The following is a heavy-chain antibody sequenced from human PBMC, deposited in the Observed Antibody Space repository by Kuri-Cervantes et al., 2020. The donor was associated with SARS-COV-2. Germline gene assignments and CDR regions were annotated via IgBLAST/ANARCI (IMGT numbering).Heavy chain of an antibody. J-gene: IGHJ4*02. CDR3: ASPGLITMTSGYYFDY. CDR2: IIPIFGTA. V-gene: IGHV1-69*06. D-gene: IGHD3-22*01. CDR1: GGTFSSYT. Sequence: SVKVSCKASGGTFSSYTISWVRQAPGQGLEWMGGIIPIFGTANYAQKFQGRVTIIADKSTSTAYMELSSLRSEDTAVYYCASPGLITMTSGYYFDYWGQGTLVTVSS.